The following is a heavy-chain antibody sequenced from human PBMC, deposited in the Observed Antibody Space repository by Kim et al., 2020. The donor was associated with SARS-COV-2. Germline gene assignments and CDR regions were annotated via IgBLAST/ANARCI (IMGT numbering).Heavy chain of an antibody. CDR2: ISSSSSYT. Sequence: GGSLRLSCATSGFTFSDYYMSWIRQAPGKGLEWVSYISSSSSYTNYADSVKGRFTISRDNAKNSLYLQMNSLRAEDTAVYYCARDHRDENYYYGMDVWGQGTTVTVSS. V-gene: IGHV3-11*06. CDR1: GFTFSDYY. J-gene: IGHJ6*02. CDR3: ARDHRDENYYYGMDV.